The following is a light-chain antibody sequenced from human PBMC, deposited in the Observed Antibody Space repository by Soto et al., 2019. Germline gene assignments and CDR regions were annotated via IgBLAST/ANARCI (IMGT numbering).Light chain of an antibody. V-gene: IGKV3-11*01. CDR3: QQRTNWQELT. CDR2: DAS. J-gene: IGKJ4*01. Sequence: EIVLTQSPATLSLSPGERATLSCRASQSVSRHLAWYQQKPGQAPRLLIYDASNRATGIPARFSGSGSGTDFTLTISSLEPEDFVIYYCQQRTNWQELTFGGGTKVEI. CDR1: QSVSRH.